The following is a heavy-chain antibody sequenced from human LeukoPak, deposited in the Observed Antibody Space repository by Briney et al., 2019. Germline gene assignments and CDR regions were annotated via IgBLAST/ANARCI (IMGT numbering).Heavy chain of an antibody. CDR2: IGIPGDT. D-gene: IGHD1-26*01. J-gene: IGHJ3*02. Sequence: GGSLRLSCAASGFTFSNYDFHWLRQAAGKGLEWVSGIGIPGDTYYPGSVTGRFTISRDNSKNTLYLQMNSLRAEDTAVYYCASSSGSYGAFDIWGRGTMVTVSS. CDR1: GFTFSNYD. V-gene: IGHV3-13*01. CDR3: ASSSGSYGAFDI.